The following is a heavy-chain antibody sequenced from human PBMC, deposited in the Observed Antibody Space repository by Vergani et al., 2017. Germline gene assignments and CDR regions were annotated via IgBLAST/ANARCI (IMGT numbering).Heavy chain of an antibody. CDR1: GYTFSNYY. Sequence: QVQVVQSGAAVKKSGASVQVSCKTSGYTFSNYYMHWVRQAPGQGLAWMGIINPSGGHTNYAQKFQGRVTMTRDTSTSTVYMELSSLRSEDTAIYSCARGDYGILPVYRYLGQGTLVTVSA. V-gene: IGHV1-46*03. J-gene: IGHJ4*02. CDR3: ARGDYGILPVYRY. D-gene: IGHD3-9*01. CDR2: INPSGGHT.